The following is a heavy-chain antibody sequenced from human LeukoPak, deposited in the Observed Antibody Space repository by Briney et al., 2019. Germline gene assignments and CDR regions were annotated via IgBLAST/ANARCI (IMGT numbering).Heavy chain of an antibody. CDR2: IYYSGST. CDR1: GGSISSYY. J-gene: IGHJ3*02. CDR3: VTHRYYYDSSGYYYAFDI. V-gene: IGHV4-59*01. D-gene: IGHD3-22*01. Sequence: PSETLSLTCTVSGGSISSYYWSWIRQPPGKGLEWIGYIYYSGSTNYNPSLKSRVTISVDTSKNQFSLKLSSVTAADTAVYYCVTHRYYYDSSGYYYAFDIWGQGTMVTVSS.